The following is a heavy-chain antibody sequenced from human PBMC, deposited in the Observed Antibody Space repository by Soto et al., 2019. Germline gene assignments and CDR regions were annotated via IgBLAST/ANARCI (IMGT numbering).Heavy chain of an antibody. J-gene: IGHJ4*02. CDR2: ISAYNGNT. D-gene: IGHD4-17*01. Sequence: QVQLVQSGVAVEKPGASVNVSCKASGYTFTSYGVSWVRQAPGQGLEWMGWISAYNGNTNYAQKFQGRVTMTTDTSTSTAYMELRSLRSDDTAVYYCARDVPTVTTGGPDYWGQGTLVTVSS. CDR3: ARDVPTVTTGGPDY. V-gene: IGHV1-18*01. CDR1: GYTFTSYG.